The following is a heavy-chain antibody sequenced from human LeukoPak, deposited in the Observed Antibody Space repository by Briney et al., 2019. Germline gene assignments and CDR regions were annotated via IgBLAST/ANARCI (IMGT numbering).Heavy chain of an antibody. J-gene: IGHJ4*02. V-gene: IGHV1-2*02. CDR1: GYTFTDYY. CDR3: ARGRFDY. CDR2: INPKSGVT. Sequence: GSLKVSCKASGYTFTDYYIHWVRQAPGQGLESMGWINPKSGVTDYAQKFQGRVTMTRDTSISTAYMELSRLRSDDTAVYYCARGRFDYWGQGTLVTVSS.